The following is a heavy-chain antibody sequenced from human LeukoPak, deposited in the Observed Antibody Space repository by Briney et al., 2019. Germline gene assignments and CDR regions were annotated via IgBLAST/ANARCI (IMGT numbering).Heavy chain of an antibody. D-gene: IGHD3-22*01. CDR2: ISSRDDSI. CDR3: ARGRHYYDTRGYSDAFDI. V-gene: IGHV3-11*01. J-gene: IGHJ3*02. CDR1: GFTFGDYY. Sequence: GSLRPSCAASGFTFGDYYMSWIRQAPGKGLEWIAYISSRDDSINYADSLTGRFTISRDNAKNSLFLQMNSLRAEDTAVYYCARGRHYYDTRGYSDAFDIWGQGTLVTVSS.